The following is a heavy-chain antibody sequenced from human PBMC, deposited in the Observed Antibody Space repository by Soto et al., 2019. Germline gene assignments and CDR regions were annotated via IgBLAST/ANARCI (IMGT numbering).Heavy chain of an antibody. CDR2: IHDSGST. CDR1: GGSISSYY. CDR3: ARQRGGSYYMDV. J-gene: IGHJ6*03. D-gene: IGHD3-10*01. Sequence: QVQLQESGPGLVKPSETLSLTCTVSGGSISSYYWSWIRQPPGKGLEWIAYIHDSGSTSSNPSLKSRLTLSVDTSQNQISLKLSSVTAADTAVYYCARQRGGSYYMDVWGTGTTVTVSS. V-gene: IGHV4-59*08.